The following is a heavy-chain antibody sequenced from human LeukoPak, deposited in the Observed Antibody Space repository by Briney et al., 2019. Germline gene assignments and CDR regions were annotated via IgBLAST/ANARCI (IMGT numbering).Heavy chain of an antibody. CDR3: ARGAVFGGFTAAAGNTNYYMDV. V-gene: IGHV1-69*06. CDR2: IIPIFGTA. CDR1: GGTFSSYA. J-gene: IGHJ6*03. Sequence: ASVKVSCKASGGTFSSYAISWVRQAPGQGLEWMGGIIPIFGTANYAQKFQGRVTITADKSTSTAYMELSSLRSEDTAVYYCARGAVFGGFTAAAGNTNYYMDVWGKGTTVTVSS. D-gene: IGHD6-13*01.